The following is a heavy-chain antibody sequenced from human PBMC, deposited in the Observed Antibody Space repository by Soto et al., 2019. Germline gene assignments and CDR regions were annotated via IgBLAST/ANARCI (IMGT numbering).Heavy chain of an antibody. CDR3: SNSPVGKIGSG. Sequence: GGSLRLSCVGSGFSFSDHHMDWVRQAPGKGLEWVGRARNRAGSYTTEYAASVKGRFTISRDDSKNSLYVQMNSLKTEDTAVYYSSNSPVGKIGSGWGQGTLVTVSS. CDR2: ARNRAGSYTT. V-gene: IGHV3-72*01. D-gene: IGHD6-13*01. J-gene: IGHJ4*02. CDR1: GFSFSDHH.